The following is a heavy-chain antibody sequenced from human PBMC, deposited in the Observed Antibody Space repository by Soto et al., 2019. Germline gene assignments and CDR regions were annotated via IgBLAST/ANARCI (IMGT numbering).Heavy chain of an antibody. CDR2: IYYSGST. CDR3: ARVIDYDILTGYYNGWFDP. Sequence: SETLSLTCTVSGGSISSYYWSWIRQPPGKGLEWIGYIYYSGSTNYNPSLKSRVTISVDTSKNQFSLKLSSVTAADTAVYYCARVIDYDILTGYYNGWFDPWGQGTLVTVSS. D-gene: IGHD3-9*01. CDR1: GGSISSYY. V-gene: IGHV4-59*01. J-gene: IGHJ5*02.